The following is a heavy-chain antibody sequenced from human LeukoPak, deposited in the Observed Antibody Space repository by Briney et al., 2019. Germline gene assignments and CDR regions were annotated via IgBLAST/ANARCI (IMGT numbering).Heavy chain of an antibody. Sequence: GGSLRLSCAASGFTSSSYAMSWVRQAPGKGLEWVSSLRGNGGSTEYVDSVRGRFVISRDNSRNPLYLQMNSLRAEDTAVYYCAKSVTAAGTYAFDIWGQGTVVTVSS. J-gene: IGHJ3*02. CDR1: GFTSSSYA. CDR2: LRGNGGST. CDR3: AKSVTAAGTYAFDI. D-gene: IGHD6-13*01. V-gene: IGHV3-23*01.